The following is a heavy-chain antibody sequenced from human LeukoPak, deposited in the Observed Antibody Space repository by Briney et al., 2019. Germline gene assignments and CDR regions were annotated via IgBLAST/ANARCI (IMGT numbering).Heavy chain of an antibody. V-gene: IGHV1-69*05. D-gene: IGHD2-2*03. CDR3: VRNGYCDTTSCYAWFDP. CDR2: IIPIFGTA. CDR1: GGTFSSYA. J-gene: IGHJ5*02. Sequence: SVKVSCKASGGTFSSYAISWVRQAPGQGLEWMGGIIPIFGTANYAQKFQGRVTITTDESTSTAYMELSSLRADDTAVYYCVRNGYCDTTSCYAWFDPWGQGTLVTVSS.